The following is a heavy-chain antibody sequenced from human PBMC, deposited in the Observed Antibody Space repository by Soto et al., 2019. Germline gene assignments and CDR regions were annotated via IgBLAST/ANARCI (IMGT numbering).Heavy chain of an antibody. D-gene: IGHD5-12*01. CDR1: GFNFRSYG. CDR2: IWYDGSNK. V-gene: IGHV3-33*01. J-gene: IGHJ4*02. Sequence: QVQMVESGGGVVQPGRSLRLSCVTSGFNFRSYGIHWVRQAPGKGLEWVGIIWYDGSNKFYADSVKGRFTISRDYSKNTVYLQMDSLRVEDTALFYCVRDNIVDSYFFDLWGQGVLVAVSS. CDR3: VRDNIVDSYFFDL.